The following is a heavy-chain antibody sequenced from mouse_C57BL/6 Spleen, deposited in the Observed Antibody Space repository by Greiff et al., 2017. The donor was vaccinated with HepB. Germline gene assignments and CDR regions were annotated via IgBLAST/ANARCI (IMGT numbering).Heavy chain of an antibody. V-gene: IGHV5-9-1*02. CDR1: GFTFSSYA. J-gene: IGHJ4*01. D-gene: IGHD2-4*01. CDR3: TREDYDSYAMDY. CDR2: ISSGGDYI. Sequence: EVQGVESGEGLVKPGGSLKLSCAASGFTFSSYAMSWVRQTPEKRLEWVAYISSGGDYIYYADTVKGRFTISRDNARNTLYLQMSSLKSEDTAMYYCTREDYDSYAMDYWGQGTSVTVSS.